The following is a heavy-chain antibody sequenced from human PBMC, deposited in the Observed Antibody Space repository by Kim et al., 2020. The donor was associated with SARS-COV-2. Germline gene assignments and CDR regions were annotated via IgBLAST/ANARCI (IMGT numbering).Heavy chain of an antibody. D-gene: IGHD3-10*01. CDR3: ARGTMVRGADDYYYYYGMDV. Sequence: SETLSLTCTVSGGSISSGSYYWSWIRQPAGKGLEWIGRIYTSGSTNYNPSLKSRVIISVDTSKNQFSLKLSSVTAADTAVYYCARGTMVRGADDYYYYYGMDVWGQGTTVTVSS. CDR2: IYTSGST. J-gene: IGHJ6*02. V-gene: IGHV4-61*02. CDR1: GGSISSGSYY.